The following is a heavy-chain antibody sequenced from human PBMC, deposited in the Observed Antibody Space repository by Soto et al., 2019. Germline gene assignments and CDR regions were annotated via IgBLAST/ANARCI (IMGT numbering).Heavy chain of an antibody. J-gene: IGHJ6*02. Sequence: ASVKVSCKASGYTFTGYYMHWVRQAPGQGLEWMGWIDPNSGGTNYAQKFQGWVTMTRDTSISTAYMELSRLRSDDTAVYYCARDSSSGWYYYYGTDVWGQGTTVTVSS. CDR1: GYTFTGYY. V-gene: IGHV1-2*04. D-gene: IGHD6-19*01. CDR2: IDPNSGGT. CDR3: ARDSSSGWYYYYGTDV.